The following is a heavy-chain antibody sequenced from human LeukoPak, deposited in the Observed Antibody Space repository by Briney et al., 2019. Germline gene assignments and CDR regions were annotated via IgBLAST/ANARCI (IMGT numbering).Heavy chain of an antibody. D-gene: IGHD2-15*01. J-gene: IGHJ6*03. Sequence: GGSLRLSCAGSGFTFDEHAMHWVRQAPGKGLEWVSGISWNSGSIAYADSVKGRFTISRDNARNLLFLQMSSLRAADTALYYCVKGHCSSSSCFPNYYYYMDVWGTGTTVTVSS. V-gene: IGHV3-9*01. CDR3: VKGHCSSSSCFPNYYYYMDV. CDR1: GFTFDEHA. CDR2: ISWNSGSI.